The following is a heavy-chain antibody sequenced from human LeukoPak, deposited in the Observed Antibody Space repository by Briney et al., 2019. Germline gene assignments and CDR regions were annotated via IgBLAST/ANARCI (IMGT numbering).Heavy chain of an antibody. J-gene: IGHJ6*03. CDR1: GFTFSSYW. CDR2: INSDGSST. CDR3: ARVGAAAGTDYYYMDV. D-gene: IGHD6-13*01. Sequence: GGSLRLSCAASGFTFSSYWMHWVRQAPGKGLVWVSRINSDGSSTSYADSAKGRFTISRDNAKNTLYLQMNSLRAEDTAVYYCARVGAAAGTDYYYMDVWGKGTTVTVSS. V-gene: IGHV3-74*01.